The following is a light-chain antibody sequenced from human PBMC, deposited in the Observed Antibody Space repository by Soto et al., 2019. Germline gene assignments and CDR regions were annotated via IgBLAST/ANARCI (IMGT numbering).Light chain of an antibody. CDR1: QSMYNN. V-gene: IGKV3-15*01. Sequence: EIVMTQSPATLSVSPGERATLSCRASQSMYNNLAWYQQKPGQAPRLLIYFASTRATGITARFSGSGSGTEFTLTLSSLQSEDFAVYSCQQYNNWALTFGGGTKVEI. J-gene: IGKJ4*01. CDR2: FAS. CDR3: QQYNNWALT.